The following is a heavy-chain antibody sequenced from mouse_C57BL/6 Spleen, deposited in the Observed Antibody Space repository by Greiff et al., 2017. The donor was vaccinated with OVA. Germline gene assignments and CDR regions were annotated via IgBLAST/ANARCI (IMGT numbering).Heavy chain of an antibody. CDR2: IYPGSGNT. Sequence: QVHVKQSGAELVRPGASVKLSCKASGYTFTDYYINWVKQRPGQGLEWIARIYPGSGNTYYNEKFKGKATLTAEKSSSTAYMQLSSLTSEDSAVYFCARGAYDGCFDYWGQGTTLTVSS. J-gene: IGHJ2*01. V-gene: IGHV1-76*01. D-gene: IGHD2-3*01. CDR3: ARGAYDGCFDY. CDR1: GYTFTDYY.